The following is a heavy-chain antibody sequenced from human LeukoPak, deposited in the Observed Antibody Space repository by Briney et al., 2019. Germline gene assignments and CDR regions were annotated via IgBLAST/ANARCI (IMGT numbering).Heavy chain of an antibody. Sequence: YPSETLSLTCAVYGGSFSGYYWSWIRQPPGKGLEWIGEINHSGSTNYNPSLKSRVTISVDTSKNQFSLKLSSVTAADTAVYYCARHRRYSSSWPLSYYYYMDVWGKGTTVTISS. CDR3: ARHRRYSSSWPLSYYYYMDV. D-gene: IGHD6-13*01. V-gene: IGHV4-34*01. J-gene: IGHJ6*03. CDR1: GGSFSGYY. CDR2: INHSGST.